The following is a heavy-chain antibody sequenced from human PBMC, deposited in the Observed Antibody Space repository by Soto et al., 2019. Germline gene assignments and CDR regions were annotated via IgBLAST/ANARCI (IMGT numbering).Heavy chain of an antibody. CDR2: SIPSFGTA. Sequence: QVQLVQSGAEVKKPGSSVKVSCKASGGTFSSYAISWVRQALGQGLEWMGGSIPSFGTANYAQKFQGRVTITADESTSTAYMELSSLRSEDTAVYYCARDRGDYGDYVDYYYYGMDVWGQGTTVTVSS. J-gene: IGHJ6*02. CDR1: GGTFSSYA. V-gene: IGHV1-69*01. D-gene: IGHD4-17*01. CDR3: ARDRGDYGDYVDYYYYGMDV.